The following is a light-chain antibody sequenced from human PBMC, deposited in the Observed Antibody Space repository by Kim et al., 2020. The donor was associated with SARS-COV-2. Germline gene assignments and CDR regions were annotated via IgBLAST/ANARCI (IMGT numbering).Light chain of an antibody. J-gene: IGLJ2*01. Sequence: VAWEHTVRITCQGESLRSYYATWYKQKPGQAPILVIYGKNNRPSGIPDRFSGSSSGNTASLTITGTQAGDEADYYCNSRDSNDNVVFGGGTKLTVL. CDR1: SLRSYY. V-gene: IGLV3-19*01. CDR3: NSRDSNDNVV. CDR2: GKN.